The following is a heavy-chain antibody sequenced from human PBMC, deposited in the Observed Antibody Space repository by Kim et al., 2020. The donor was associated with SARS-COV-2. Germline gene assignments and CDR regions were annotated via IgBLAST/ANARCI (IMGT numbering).Heavy chain of an antibody. CDR1: GGSISSYY. V-gene: IGHV4-59*01. D-gene: IGHD3-16*02. Sequence: SETLSLTCTVSGGSISSYYWSWIRQPPGKGLEWIGYIYYSGSTNYNPSLKSRVTISVDTSKNQFSLKLSSVTAADTAVYYCARAFLGYTFDYWGQGTLVTVSS. J-gene: IGHJ4*02. CDR2: IYYSGST. CDR3: ARAFLGYTFDY.